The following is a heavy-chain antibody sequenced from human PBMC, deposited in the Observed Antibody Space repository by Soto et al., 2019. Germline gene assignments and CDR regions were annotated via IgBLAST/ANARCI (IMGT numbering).Heavy chain of an antibody. CDR3: ARYTMVRGRGMDV. Sequence: GGSLRLSCAASGFTFSSYGMHWVRQAPGKGLEWVAVIWYDGSNKYYADSVKGRFTISRDNSKNTLYLQMNSLRAEDTAVYYCARYTMVRGRGMDVWGQGTTVTVSS. D-gene: IGHD3-10*01. J-gene: IGHJ6*02. CDR1: GFTFSSYG. CDR2: IWYDGSNK. V-gene: IGHV3-33*01.